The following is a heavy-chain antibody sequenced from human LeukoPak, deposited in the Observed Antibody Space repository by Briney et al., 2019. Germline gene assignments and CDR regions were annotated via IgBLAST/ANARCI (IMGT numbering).Heavy chain of an antibody. Sequence: GASVKVSCKASGYTFTDYAMNWVRQAPGQGLEWMGWIHPNTGNPTYAQGFTGRFVFSLDTSVSTAYLQIRSLKAEDTAVYYCAYSLGYDNTPDAFDVWGQGTMVTVSS. D-gene: IGHD5-18*01. J-gene: IGHJ3*01. V-gene: IGHV7-4-1*02. CDR2: IHPNTGNP. CDR1: GYTFTDYA. CDR3: AYSLGYDNTPDAFDV.